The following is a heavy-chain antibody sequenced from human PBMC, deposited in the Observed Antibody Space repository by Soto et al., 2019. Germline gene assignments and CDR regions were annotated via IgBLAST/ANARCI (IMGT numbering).Heavy chain of an antibody. CDR3: ARGFRVAATRWWFDP. CDR2: ISTYNGNT. Sequence: QVQLVQSGAEVKKPGASVKVSCKASGYTFTSYDISWVRQAPGQGLEWMGWISTYNGNTNYAQKLQGRVTMTQDTPTRTAYMELRSLRSDDTAVYYCARGFRVAATRWWFDPWGQGTLVTVSS. J-gene: IGHJ5*02. D-gene: IGHD2-15*01. V-gene: IGHV1-18*01. CDR1: GYTFTSYD.